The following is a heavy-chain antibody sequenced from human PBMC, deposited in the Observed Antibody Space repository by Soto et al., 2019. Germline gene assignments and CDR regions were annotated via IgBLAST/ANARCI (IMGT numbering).Heavy chain of an antibody. D-gene: IGHD3-16*01. CDR2: IYYSGST. Sequence: QVQLQESGPGLVKPSQTLSLTCTVSGGSISSGDYYWSWIRQPPGKGLEWIGYIYYSGSTYYNPSLKRRVTISVDTSRNQFSLKLSSVTAADTAVYYCARGSGVSTYAFDLWGRGTMVTVSS. J-gene: IGHJ3*01. CDR1: GGSISSGDYY. V-gene: IGHV4-30-4*01. CDR3: ARGSGVSTYAFDL.